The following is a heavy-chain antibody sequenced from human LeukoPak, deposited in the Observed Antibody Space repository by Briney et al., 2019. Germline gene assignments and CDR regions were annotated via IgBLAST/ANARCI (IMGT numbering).Heavy chain of an antibody. CDR2: INPSGGST. J-gene: IGHJ4*02. CDR3: ARDFWSGSTAYYFDY. CDR1: GYTFTSYY. V-gene: IGHV1-46*03. D-gene: IGHD3-3*01. Sequence: GASVKVSCKASGYTFTSYYMHWVRQAPGQGLEWMGIINPSGGSTSYAQKFQGRVTMTRDTSTSTVYMELSSLRSEDTAVYYCARDFWSGSTAYYFDYWGQGTLVTASS.